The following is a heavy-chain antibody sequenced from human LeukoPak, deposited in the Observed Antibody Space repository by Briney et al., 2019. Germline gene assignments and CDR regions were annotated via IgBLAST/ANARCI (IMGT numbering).Heavy chain of an antibody. Sequence: SETLSLTCTVSGYSISSGSYYWSWIRQPAGKGLEWIGRIYTSGSTNYNPSLKSRVTISVDTSKNQLSLKLSSVTAADTAVYYCARDNGFRAISGRAFDIWGQGTMVTVSS. J-gene: IGHJ3*02. V-gene: IGHV4-61*02. CDR2: IYTSGST. CDR3: ARDNGFRAISGRAFDI. D-gene: IGHD2-15*01. CDR1: GYSISSGSYY.